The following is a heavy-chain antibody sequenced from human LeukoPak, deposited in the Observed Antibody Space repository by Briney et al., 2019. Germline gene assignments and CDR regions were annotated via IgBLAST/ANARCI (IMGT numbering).Heavy chain of an antibody. CDR3: VRGRYNYGYIFDY. Sequence: NPGGSLRLSCAASGFTFSGYSMNWVRQAPGKGLEWVSSISSSSSYIYYADSMKGRFTVSRDNARNSVYLQMNSLRVEDTAVYYCVRGRYNYGYIFDYWGQGTLVTVSS. V-gene: IGHV3-21*01. CDR2: ISSSSSYI. D-gene: IGHD5-18*01. CDR1: GFTFSGYS. J-gene: IGHJ4*02.